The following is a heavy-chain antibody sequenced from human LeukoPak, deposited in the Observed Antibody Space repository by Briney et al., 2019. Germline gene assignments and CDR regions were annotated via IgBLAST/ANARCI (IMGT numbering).Heavy chain of an antibody. CDR2: IYYSRST. D-gene: IGHD6-19*01. Sequence: SETPSLTCTVSGGSISSSSYYWGWIRQPPGKGLEWIGSIYYSRSTYYNPSLKSRVTTSVDTSKNQFSLKLSSVTAADTAVYYCARRGQWLIIDYWGQGTLVTVSS. CDR1: GGSISSSSYY. J-gene: IGHJ4*02. V-gene: IGHV4-39*01. CDR3: ARRGQWLIIDY.